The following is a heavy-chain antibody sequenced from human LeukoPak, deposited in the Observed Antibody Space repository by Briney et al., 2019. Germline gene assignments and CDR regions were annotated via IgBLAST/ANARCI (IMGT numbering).Heavy chain of an antibody. J-gene: IGHJ4*02. CDR3: ARDDTSGGYYEFGY. CDR2: IANDGRT. Sequence: GGSLRLSCAASGFTVSSNYMSWARQAPGKGLECVSVIANDGRTYYANSVKGRFTISRDISKNMVYLQMNSLRADDTAVYYCARDDTSGGYYEFGYWGQGTLVTVSS. V-gene: IGHV3-53*01. CDR1: GFTVSSNY. D-gene: IGHD6-19*01.